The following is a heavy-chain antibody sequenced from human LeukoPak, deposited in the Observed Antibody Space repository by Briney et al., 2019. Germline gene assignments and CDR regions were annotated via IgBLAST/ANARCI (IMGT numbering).Heavy chain of an antibody. Sequence: PSETLSLTCAVYGVSFSGYYWSWIRQPPGKGLEWIGEINHSGSTNYNPSLKSRVTISVDTSKNQFSLKLSSVTAADTAVYYCARNRITMVRGVINYYYYYYMDVWGKGTTVTVSS. J-gene: IGHJ6*03. CDR2: INHSGST. D-gene: IGHD3-10*01. CDR1: GVSFSGYY. CDR3: ARNRITMVRGVINYYYYYYMDV. V-gene: IGHV4-34*01.